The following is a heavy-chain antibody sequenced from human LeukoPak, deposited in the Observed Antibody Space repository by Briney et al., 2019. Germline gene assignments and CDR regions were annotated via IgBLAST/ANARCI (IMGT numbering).Heavy chain of an antibody. CDR1: GFTFSSYA. V-gene: IGHV3-23*01. J-gene: IGHJ6*02. D-gene: IGHD3-10*01. CDR2: ISGRGDST. CDR3: AKDRYYASGSPTRHYYGMDV. Sequence: GGSLRLSCAASGFTFSSYALSWVRQAPGKGLEWVSTISGRGDSTYYADSVKGRFTISRDSSKNTLSLQMNSLRAEDTAIYYCAKDRYYASGSPTRHYYGMDVWGQGTTVTVSS.